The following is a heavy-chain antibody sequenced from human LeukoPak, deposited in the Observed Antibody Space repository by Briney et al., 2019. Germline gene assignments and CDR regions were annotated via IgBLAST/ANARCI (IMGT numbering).Heavy chain of an antibody. V-gene: IGHV3-21*01. CDR3: ASPQYSSSWYYFDY. CDR1: GLTFSSYS. J-gene: IGHJ4*02. D-gene: IGHD6-13*01. Sequence: PGGSLRLSCAASGLTFSSYSMNWVRQAPGKGLEWVSSISSSSSYIYYADSVKGRFTISRDNAKNSLYLQMNSLRAEDTAVYYCASPQYSSSWYYFDYWGQGTLVTVSS. CDR2: ISSSSSYI.